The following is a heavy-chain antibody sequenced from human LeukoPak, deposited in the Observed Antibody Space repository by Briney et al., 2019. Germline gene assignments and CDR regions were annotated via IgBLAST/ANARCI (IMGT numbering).Heavy chain of an antibody. CDR1: GYSISSGYY. V-gene: IGHV4-38-2*02. CDR3: ARVPDGYRSRVAFDP. J-gene: IGHJ5*02. D-gene: IGHD5-24*01. CDR2: IYHSGST. Sequence: SETLSLTCTVSGYSISSGYYWGWIRQPPGKGLEWIGSIYHSGSTYYNPSLKSRVTISVDTSKNQFSLKLSSVTAADTAVYYCARVPDGYRSRVAFDPWGQGTLVTVSS.